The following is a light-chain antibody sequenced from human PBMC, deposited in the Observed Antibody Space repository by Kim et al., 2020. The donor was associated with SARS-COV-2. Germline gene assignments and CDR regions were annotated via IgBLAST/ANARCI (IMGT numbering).Light chain of an antibody. CDR2: EAS. J-gene: IGKJ1*01. Sequence: ACVGERETMTCRDRGSVSGWVAWYQQKPGKAPNVLIFEASTLYNGVPSRFSGSGSGTEFTLTISRLQPDDVATYYCQQYGSYSRTFGQGTKVDIK. CDR1: GSVSGW. V-gene: IGKV1-5*01. CDR3: QQYGSYSRT.